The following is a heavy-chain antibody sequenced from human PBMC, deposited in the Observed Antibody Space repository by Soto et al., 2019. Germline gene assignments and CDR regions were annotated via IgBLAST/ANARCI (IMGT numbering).Heavy chain of an antibody. J-gene: IGHJ4*02. CDR1: GVTFSTYA. D-gene: IGHD4-4*01. V-gene: IGHV3-23*01. CDR3: AKVRVQGYSHFDC. Sequence: PGGSLRLSCAASGVTFSTYAMTWVRQAPGKGLGWISGINSGGTTFYADSVKGRFTISRDNSRNTMYLQMDSLRAEDTAVYYCAKVRVQGYSHFDCWGQGTLVTVSS. CDR2: INSGGTT.